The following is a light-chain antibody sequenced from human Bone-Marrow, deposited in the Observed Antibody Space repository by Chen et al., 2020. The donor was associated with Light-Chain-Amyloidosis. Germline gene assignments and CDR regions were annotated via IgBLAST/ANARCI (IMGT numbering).Light chain of an antibody. CDR2: DAS. Sequence: EIVLPQSPATLSLSPGERATLSCRASKSVSSYLAWYQPNPGQAPRLLIYDASNRATGIPARFSGSGSGTDFTLTISSLEPEDFAVYYCQQRSNWPPLTFGGGTKVEIK. J-gene: IGKJ4*01. CDR1: KSVSSY. V-gene: IGKV3-11*01. CDR3: QQRSNWPPLT.